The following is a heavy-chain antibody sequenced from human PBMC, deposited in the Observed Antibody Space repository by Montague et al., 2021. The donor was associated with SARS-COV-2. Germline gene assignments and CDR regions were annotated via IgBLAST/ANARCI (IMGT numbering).Heavy chain of an antibody. CDR2: VYYSRSS. J-gene: IGHJ4*02. CDR1: GDSVSHDF. Sequence: SETLSLTCTVSGDSVSHDFWTWIWQPPGKGLEWIGYVYYSRSSSYNPSLRGRVRIAVDTYKNQFSLRLSTVAAADTAIYYCMRDPAPSGSGTFCDYWGQGTLVAVSS. CDR3: MRDPAPSGSGTFCDY. D-gene: IGHD1-26*01. V-gene: IGHV4-59*02.